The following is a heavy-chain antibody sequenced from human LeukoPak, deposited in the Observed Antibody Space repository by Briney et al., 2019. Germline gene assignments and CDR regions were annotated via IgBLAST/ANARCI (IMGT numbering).Heavy chain of an antibody. CDR1: GGSISSYY. J-gene: IGHJ6*02. D-gene: IGHD3-10*01. V-gene: IGHV4-59*08. Sequence: SETLSLTCTVTGGSISSYYWSWIRQPLGKGLEWIGYIYYSGSTNYNPSLKSRVTISVDTSKNQFSLKLSSVTAADTAVYYCARRRGYYGSGGYYYYGMDVWGQGTTVTVSS. CDR2: IYYSGST. CDR3: ARRRGYYGSGGYYYYGMDV.